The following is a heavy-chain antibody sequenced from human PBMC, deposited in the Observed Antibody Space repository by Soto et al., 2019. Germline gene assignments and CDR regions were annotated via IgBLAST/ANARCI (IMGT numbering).Heavy chain of an antibody. Sequence: TSETLSLTCTVSGGSISSSSYYWGWIRQPPGKGLEWIGSIYYSGSTYYNPSLKSRVTISVDTSKNQFSLKLSSVTAADTAVYYCARHGWSVLMVYAIPPHAYWGQGTLVTVSS. D-gene: IGHD2-8*01. J-gene: IGHJ4*02. V-gene: IGHV4-39*01. CDR2: IYYSGST. CDR1: GGSISSSSYY. CDR3: ARHGWSVLMVYAIPPHAY.